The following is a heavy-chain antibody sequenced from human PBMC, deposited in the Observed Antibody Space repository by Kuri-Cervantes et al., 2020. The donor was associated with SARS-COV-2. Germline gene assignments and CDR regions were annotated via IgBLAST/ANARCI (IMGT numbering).Heavy chain of an antibody. CDR3: ARDQDDYSNYHAFDI. Sequence: GESLKISCAASGFTFSDYYMSWVRQAPGKGLEWVSYISSSSSTIYYADSVKGRFTISRDNAKNSLYLQMNSLRAEDTAVYYCARDQDDYSNYHAFDIWGQGKKVTVSS. V-gene: IGHV3-11*04. CDR1: GFTFSDYY. J-gene: IGHJ3*02. D-gene: IGHD4-11*01. CDR2: ISSSSSTI.